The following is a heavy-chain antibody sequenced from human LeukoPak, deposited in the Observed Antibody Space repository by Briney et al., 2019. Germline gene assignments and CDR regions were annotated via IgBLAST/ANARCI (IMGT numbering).Heavy chain of an antibody. CDR3: ATVVVPAAIGTDAFDI. CDR2: FDPEDGET. Sequence: ASVKVSCKVSGYTLTELSMHWVRRAPGKGLEWMGGFDPEDGETIYAQKFQGRVTMTEDTSTDTAYMELSSLRSEDTAVYYCATVVVPAAIGTDAFDIWGQGTMVTVSS. D-gene: IGHD2-2*01. V-gene: IGHV1-24*01. CDR1: GYTLTELS. J-gene: IGHJ3*02.